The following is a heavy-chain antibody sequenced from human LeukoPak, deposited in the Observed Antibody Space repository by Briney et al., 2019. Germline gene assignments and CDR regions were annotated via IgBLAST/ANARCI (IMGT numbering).Heavy chain of an antibody. CDR1: GFTFSSYA. J-gene: IGHJ5*02. V-gene: IGHV3-30*07. CDR2: ISYDGSNK. CDR3: ARVVPAVNWFDP. Sequence: GGSLRLSCAASGFTFSSYAMHWVRQAPGKGLEWVAVISYDGSNKYYADSVKGRFTISRDNSKNSLYLQMNSLRAEDTAVYYCARVVPAVNWFDPWGQGTLVTVSS. D-gene: IGHD2-2*01.